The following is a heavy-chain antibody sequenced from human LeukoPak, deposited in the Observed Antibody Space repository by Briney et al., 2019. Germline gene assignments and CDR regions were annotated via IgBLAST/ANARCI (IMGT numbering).Heavy chain of an antibody. J-gene: IGHJ4*02. D-gene: IGHD2-2*01. V-gene: IGHV3-30*02. CDR1: GFTFSSYA. Sequence: GGSLRLSCAASGFTFSSYAMHWVRQAPGKGLEWVAFIRYDGSNKYYADSVKGRFTISRDNSKNTLYLQMNSLRAEDTAVYYCAKDRFNVVVPADYWGQGTLVTVSS. CDR3: AKDRFNVVVPADY. CDR2: IRYDGSNK.